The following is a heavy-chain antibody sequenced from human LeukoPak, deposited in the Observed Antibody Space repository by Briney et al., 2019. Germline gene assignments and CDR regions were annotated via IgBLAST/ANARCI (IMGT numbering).Heavy chain of an antibody. CDR2: INPNSGGT. CDR1: GYTFTSYY. D-gene: IGHD5-18*01. V-gene: IGHV1-2*06. J-gene: IGHJ4*02. CDR3: AREGGLYSYGAHW. Sequence: ASVKVSCKASGYTFTSYYMHLVRQAPGQGLEWMGRINPNSGGTNYAQKFQGRVTMTRDTSISTAYMELSRLRSDDTAVYYCAREGGLYSYGAHWWGQGTLVTVPS.